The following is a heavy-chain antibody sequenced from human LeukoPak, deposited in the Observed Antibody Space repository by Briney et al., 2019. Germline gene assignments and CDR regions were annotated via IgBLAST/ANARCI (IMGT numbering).Heavy chain of an antibody. CDR2: INPNDGGT. D-gene: IGHD3-16*01. V-gene: IGHV1-46*04. CDR3: ARGPLLGYDTNDSGFDI. Sequence: ASVKVSCKASGYXFTTYYVHCVRQAPGQGLEWVGAINPNDGGTISAQKLQDRVTLTRDTSTSTVYVELNSLKPDDTAVYYCARGPLLGYDTNDSGFDIWGQGTLVTVSS. J-gene: IGHJ3*02. CDR1: GYXFTTYY.